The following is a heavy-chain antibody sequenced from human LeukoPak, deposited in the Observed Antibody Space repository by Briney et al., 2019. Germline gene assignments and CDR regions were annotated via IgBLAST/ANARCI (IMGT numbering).Heavy chain of an antibody. Sequence: PGGCLRLSCAASGFTFSNAWMNWVRQARGKGLEWVGRIKTTSDGGTADYAAPVKGRFTISRDDSKNTLYVQMNNLQSEDTAVYYCATDGKQCPWRDHWGQGTLVTVSS. V-gene: IGHV3-15*07. CDR2: IKTTSDGGTA. CDR1: GFTFSNAW. CDR3: ATDGKQCPWRDH. J-gene: IGHJ4*02. D-gene: IGHD6-19*01.